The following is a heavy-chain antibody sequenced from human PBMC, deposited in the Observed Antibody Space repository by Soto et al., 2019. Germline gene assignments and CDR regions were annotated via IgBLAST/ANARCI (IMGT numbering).Heavy chain of an antibody. CDR1: GFNFRTYA. CDR2: IDDGNSA. J-gene: IGHJ4*02. CDR3: TKRPMCAGDCWYFDD. Sequence: EVRLLESGGGSEQPGGSLRLSCAASGFNFRTYAMYWVRQAPGKGLEWVSAIDDGNSAYYEDSVKGRFIISRDNSRNTVYWQMDGLRVEDTAIYFCTKRPMCAGDCWYFDDWGQGILVTVSS. D-gene: IGHD2-21*02. V-gene: IGHV3-23*05.